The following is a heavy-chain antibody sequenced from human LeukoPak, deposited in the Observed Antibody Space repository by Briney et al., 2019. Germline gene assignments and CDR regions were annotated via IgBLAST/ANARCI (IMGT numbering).Heavy chain of an antibody. V-gene: IGHV4-59*01. CDR3: ATNSSWFDY. Sequence: SETLSLTCTVSGGSISISYWIWTRQPPGQGVEWIEYISDSGSTNYNPSLKSRVTISVDTSKNQLFLKLRSVTTADTAVYYCATNSSWFDYWGQGTLVTVSS. CDR1: GGSISISY. J-gene: IGHJ4*02. D-gene: IGHD6-13*01. CDR2: ISDSGST.